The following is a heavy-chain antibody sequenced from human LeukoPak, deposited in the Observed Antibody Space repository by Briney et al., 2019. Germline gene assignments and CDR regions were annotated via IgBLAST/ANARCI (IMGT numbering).Heavy chain of an antibody. D-gene: IGHD3-9*01. V-gene: IGHV1-69*02. CDR3: ALLRYFDWSVDY. CDR1: GYTFTGYY. Sequence: ASVKVSCKASGYTFTGYYMHWVRQAPGQGLEWMGRIIPILGIANYAQKFQGRVTITADKSTSTAYMELSSLRSEDTAVYYCALLRYFDWSVDYWGQGTLVTVSS. J-gene: IGHJ4*02. CDR2: IIPILGIA.